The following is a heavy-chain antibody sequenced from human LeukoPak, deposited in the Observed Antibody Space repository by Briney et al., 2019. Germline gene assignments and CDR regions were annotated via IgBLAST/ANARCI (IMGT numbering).Heavy chain of an antibody. J-gene: IGHJ6*02. Sequence: ASVKVSCKASGYTFTGYYMHWVRQAPRQGLEWMGWINPNSGGTNYAQKFQGRVTMTRDTSISTAYMELSRLRSDDTAVYYCAREPSQSGYSSSWYYYYGMDVWGQGTTVTVSS. CDR2: INPNSGGT. CDR1: GYTFTGYY. CDR3: AREPSQSGYSSSWYYYYGMDV. V-gene: IGHV1-2*02. D-gene: IGHD6-13*01.